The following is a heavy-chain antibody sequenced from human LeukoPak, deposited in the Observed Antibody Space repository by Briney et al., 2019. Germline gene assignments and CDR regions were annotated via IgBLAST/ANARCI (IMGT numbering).Heavy chain of an antibody. V-gene: IGHV1-3*01. CDR2: INAGNGNT. Sequence: GESLKISCKGSGYSFTNNWIGWVRQAPGQRLEWMGWINAGNGNTKYSQKFQGRVTITRDTSASTAYMELSSLRSEDTAVYYCARRGDSGSYNFDYWGQGTLVTVSS. CDR3: ARRGDSGSYNFDY. D-gene: IGHD1-26*01. CDR1: GYSFTNNW. J-gene: IGHJ4*02.